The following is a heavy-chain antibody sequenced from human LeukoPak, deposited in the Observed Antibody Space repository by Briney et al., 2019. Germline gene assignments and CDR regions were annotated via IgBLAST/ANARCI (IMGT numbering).Heavy chain of an antibody. CDR2: ISSSSSYI. Sequence: GGSLRLSCAASGFTFSSYSMNWVRQAPGKGLEWVSSISSSSSYIYYADSVKGRFTISRDNAKNSLYLQVNSLRAEDTAVYYCARPLLWFGESVLDVWGKGTTVTVSS. D-gene: IGHD3-10*01. CDR1: GFTFSSYS. J-gene: IGHJ6*04. CDR3: ARPLLWFGESVLDV. V-gene: IGHV3-21*01.